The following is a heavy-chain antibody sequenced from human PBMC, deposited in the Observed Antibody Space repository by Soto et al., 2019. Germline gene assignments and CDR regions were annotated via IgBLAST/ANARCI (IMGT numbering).Heavy chain of an antibody. CDR1: GGTFISYA. Sequence: ASLKLSCKASGGTFISYAISWVRQAPGQGLEWMGGIIPIFGTANYAQKFQGRVTITADESTSTAYMELSSLRSEDTAVYYCAGDSSGYYNLPTYHFDYWGQGTLVTVSS. J-gene: IGHJ4*02. CDR3: AGDSSGYYNLPTYHFDY. D-gene: IGHD3-22*01. V-gene: IGHV1-69*13. CDR2: IIPIFGTA.